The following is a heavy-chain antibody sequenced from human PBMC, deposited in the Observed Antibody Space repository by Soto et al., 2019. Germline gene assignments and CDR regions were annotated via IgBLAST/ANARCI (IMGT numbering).Heavy chain of an antibody. CDR2: IWYDGNNK. J-gene: IGHJ2*01. Sequence: QVQVAESGGGVVQPGRSLRLSCAASGFTFSSYGMHWVRQAPGKGLEWVAIIWYDGNNKFYADSVKGRFTISRDNSENTLSLQMNSLRAEDTGVYYCVRDGFDLWGRGTLVTVSS. CDR1: GFTFSSYG. CDR3: VRDGFDL. V-gene: IGHV3-33*01.